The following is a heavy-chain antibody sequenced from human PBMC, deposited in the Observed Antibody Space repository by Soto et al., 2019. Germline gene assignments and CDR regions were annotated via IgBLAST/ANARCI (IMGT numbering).Heavy chain of an antibody. CDR1: GFIFENFG. J-gene: IGHJ5*02. CDR2: ISGSGFKK. CDR3: AKTQRVELGPRATVDWFDR. V-gene: IGHV3-23*01. D-gene: IGHD2-21*01. Sequence: PGGCLRLSCAASGFIFENFGMSWVRQAPGKGLEWISSISGSGFKKYYADSVKGRFTISRDNSKSTVYLELNNLSAEDTAVYHCAKTQRVELGPRATVDWFDRCGQGSVVAVSS.